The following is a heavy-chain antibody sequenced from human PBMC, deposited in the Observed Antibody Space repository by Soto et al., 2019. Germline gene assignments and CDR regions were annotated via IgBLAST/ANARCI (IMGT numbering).Heavy chain of an antibody. Sequence: ASVKVSCKASGYTFTSYGISWVRQAPGQGLEWMGWISAYNGNTNYAQKLQGRVTMTTDTSTSTAYMELRSLRSDDTAVYYCAGDRLRITMVRGVIRVWFDPWGQGTLVTVSS. CDR3: AGDRLRITMVRGVIRVWFDP. V-gene: IGHV1-18*01. CDR2: ISAYNGNT. J-gene: IGHJ5*02. CDR1: GYTFTSYG. D-gene: IGHD3-10*01.